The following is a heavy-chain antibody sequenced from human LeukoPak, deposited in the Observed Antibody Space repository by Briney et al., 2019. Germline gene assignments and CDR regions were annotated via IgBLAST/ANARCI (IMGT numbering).Heavy chain of an antibody. CDR2: IYYSGST. CDR1: GGSISSYY. J-gene: IGHJ4*02. CDR3: AAYLRDGYILLDY. Sequence: PSETLSLTCTVSGGSISSYYWSWIRQPPWKGLEWIGYIYYSGSTNYNPSLKSRVTISVDTSKNQFSLKLSSVTAADTAVYYCAAYLRDGYILLDYWGQGTLVTVSS. V-gene: IGHV4-59*01. D-gene: IGHD5-24*01.